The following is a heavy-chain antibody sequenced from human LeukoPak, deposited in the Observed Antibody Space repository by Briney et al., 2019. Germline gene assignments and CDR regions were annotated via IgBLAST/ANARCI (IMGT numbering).Heavy chain of an antibody. V-gene: IGHV3-7*03. J-gene: IGHJ4*02. Sequence: GGSLRLSCAASGFTFSSYWMSWVRQAPGKGLEWVANIKQDGSEKYYVDSVKGRFTISRDNAKNSLYLQMNSPRAEDTAVYYCAKGGPPIYYYDSSGQTLFDYWGQGTLVTVSS. D-gene: IGHD3-22*01. CDR2: IKQDGSEK. CDR1: GFTFSSYW. CDR3: AKGGPPIYYYDSSGQTLFDY.